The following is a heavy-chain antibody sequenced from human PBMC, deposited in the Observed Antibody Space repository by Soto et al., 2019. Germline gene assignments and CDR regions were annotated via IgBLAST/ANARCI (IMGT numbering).Heavy chain of an antibody. V-gene: IGHV3-23*01. D-gene: IGHD2-8*01. J-gene: IGHJ6*02. CDR2: ISGGGGST. CDR3: AKDNGNDKYYGMDV. Sequence: GGSLRLSCAASEFTFSSYAMTWVRQAPGKGLEWVSGISGGGGSTYYADSVKGRFTISRDNSKNTLYLQMNSLRAEDTAIYYCAKDNGNDKYYGMDVWGQATTVTVSS. CDR1: EFTFSSYA.